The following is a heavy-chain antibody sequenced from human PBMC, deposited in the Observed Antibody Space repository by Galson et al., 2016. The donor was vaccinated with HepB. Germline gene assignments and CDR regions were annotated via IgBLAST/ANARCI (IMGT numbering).Heavy chain of an antibody. D-gene: IGHD1-26*01. Sequence: SVKVSCKASGYSFTTYGITWVRQAPGQGLEWMGWISVYNGDTKYAEKLQGRVTMTTDTSTGTAYMELRSLRSDDTAVYYCARASWEFATNFDYWGQGTLVTVSS. V-gene: IGHV1-18*01. J-gene: IGHJ4*02. CDR2: ISVYNGDT. CDR1: GYSFTTYG. CDR3: ARASWEFATNFDY.